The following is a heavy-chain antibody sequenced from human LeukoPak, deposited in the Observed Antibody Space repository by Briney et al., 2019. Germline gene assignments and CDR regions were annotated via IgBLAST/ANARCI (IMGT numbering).Heavy chain of an antibody. CDR2: IKQDGSEK. V-gene: IGHV3-7*03. CDR3: ARVPLWFGKTIFDY. CDR1: GFTFSSYW. J-gene: IGHJ4*02. Sequence: PGGSLRLSCAASGFTFSSYWMSWVRQAPGKGLEWVANIKQDGSEKYYVDSVKGRFTISRDNAKNSLYLQMNNLRAEDTAVYYCARVPLWFGKTIFDYWGQGTLVTVSS. D-gene: IGHD3-10*01.